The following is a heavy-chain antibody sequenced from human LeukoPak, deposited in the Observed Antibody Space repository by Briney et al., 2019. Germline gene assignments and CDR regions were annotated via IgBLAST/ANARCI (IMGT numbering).Heavy chain of an antibody. CDR1: SGGTSVGSYY. V-gene: IGHV4-39*01. Sequence: PSETLSLTCTLSSGGTSVGSYYSGWIRQPPGKGLEGIGSIYYTSSTYYNPSLKSRVSISVEPSNNQSSPKVSTATARATDVYSSPKRSSGVDTAMHYWGQGKLVTVSS. CDR2: IYYTSST. CDR3: PKRSSGVDTAMHY. J-gene: IGHJ4*02. D-gene: IGHD5-18*01.